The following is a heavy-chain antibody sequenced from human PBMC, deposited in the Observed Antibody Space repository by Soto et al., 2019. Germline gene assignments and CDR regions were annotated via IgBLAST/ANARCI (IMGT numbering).Heavy chain of an antibody. J-gene: IGHJ3*01. Sequence: RGESLKISCKGSGYTFTRNWIGWVRQMPGKGLEWMGIIFPIDSDTRYSPSSQGQVTISADNSISTAYLQWSSLKASDTAIYYCATPGGRDFNAFDVWRQGTMVTVSS. CDR3: ATPGGRDFNAFDV. CDR2: IFPIDSDT. V-gene: IGHV5-51*01. CDR1: GYTFTRNW. D-gene: IGHD2-21*02.